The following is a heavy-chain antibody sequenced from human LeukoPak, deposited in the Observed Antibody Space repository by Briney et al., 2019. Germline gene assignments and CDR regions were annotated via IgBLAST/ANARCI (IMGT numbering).Heavy chain of an antibody. CDR2: TNNDMSST. CDR1: GFTFSSYW. V-gene: IGHV3-74*01. Sequence: GGSLRFSCAASGFTFSSYWRRWVRHAPGKVLVWVSSTNNDMSSTSYADSVKGRFTISRDNAKNTVYLQMNSLRAEDTAVYYCAKDAQRGFDYSNSLEHWGQGTLVTVSS. D-gene: IGHD4-11*01. CDR3: AKDAQRGFDYSNSLEH. J-gene: IGHJ5*02.